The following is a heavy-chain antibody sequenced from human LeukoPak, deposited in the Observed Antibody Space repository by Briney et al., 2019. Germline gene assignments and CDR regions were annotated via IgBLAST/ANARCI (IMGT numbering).Heavy chain of an antibody. D-gene: IGHD3-3*01. CDR3: ASGRITIFGGRDYYYYMDV. Sequence: GSSVKVSCKASGGTFSSYTISWVRQAPGQGLEWMGRIIPILGIANYAQKFQGRVTITADKSTSTAYMELSSLRSEDTAVYYCASGRITIFGGRDYYYYMDVWGKGTTVTVSS. CDR1: GGTFSSYT. J-gene: IGHJ6*03. V-gene: IGHV1-69*02. CDR2: IIPILGIA.